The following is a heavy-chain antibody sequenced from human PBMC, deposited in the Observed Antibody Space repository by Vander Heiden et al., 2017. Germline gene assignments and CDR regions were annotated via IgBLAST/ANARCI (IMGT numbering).Heavy chain of an antibody. D-gene: IGHD6-6*01. V-gene: IGHV1-8*01. CDR3: ARIAARPHYYYYGMDV. J-gene: IGHJ6*02. CDR1: GYTFTSSA. CDR2: MNPNSSNT. Sequence: QVQLVQSGAEVKKPGASVKVSCKASGYTFTSSAINWVRQASGQGPRWMGWMNPNSSNTGYAQKFQGRVTMTRNTSISTAYLEMSSLRSEDTAVYYCARIAARPHYYYYGMDVWGQGTTVTVSS.